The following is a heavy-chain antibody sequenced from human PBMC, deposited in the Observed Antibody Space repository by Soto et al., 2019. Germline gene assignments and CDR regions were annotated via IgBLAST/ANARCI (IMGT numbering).Heavy chain of an antibody. CDR2: ISAYNGNT. D-gene: IGHD6-6*01. J-gene: IGHJ4*02. CDR3: ARAGSSSTADY. V-gene: IGHV1-18*01. Sequence: ASVKVSCKASGYTFTSYGISWVRQAPGQGLEWMGWISAYNGNTNYAQKLQGRVTMTTDTSTSTAYVELRSLRSDDTAVYYCARAGSSSTADYWGQGTLVTVSS. CDR1: GYTFTSYG.